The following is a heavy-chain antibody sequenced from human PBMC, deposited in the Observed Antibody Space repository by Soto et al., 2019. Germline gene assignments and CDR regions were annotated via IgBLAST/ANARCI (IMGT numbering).Heavy chain of an antibody. Sequence: GGSLRLSCAASGFTFSSYAMSWVRQAPGKEPEWVSAVGGRGFSTYYADSVRGRFTISRDNSKNTLYLQMNNLRVDDTAVYFCAKRGDDFLTVHYYYFDCWGLGALVTVSS. CDR2: VGGRGFST. D-gene: IGHD3-9*01. CDR3: AKRGDDFLTVHYYYFDC. V-gene: IGHV3-23*01. J-gene: IGHJ4*02. CDR1: GFTFSSYA.